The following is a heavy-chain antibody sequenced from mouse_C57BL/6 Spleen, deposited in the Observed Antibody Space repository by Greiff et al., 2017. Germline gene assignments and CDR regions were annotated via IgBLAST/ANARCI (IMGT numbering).Heavy chain of an antibody. J-gene: IGHJ4*01. CDR2: IYPGDGDT. Sequence: QVQLQQSGPELVKPGASVKISCKASGYAFSSSWMNWVKQRPGKGLEWIGRIYPGDGDTNYNGKFKGKATLTADKSSSTAYMQLSSLTSEDSAVYFCARGGGPHAMDCWGQGTSVTVSS. V-gene: IGHV1-82*01. CDR1: GYAFSSSW. CDR3: ARGGGPHAMDC.